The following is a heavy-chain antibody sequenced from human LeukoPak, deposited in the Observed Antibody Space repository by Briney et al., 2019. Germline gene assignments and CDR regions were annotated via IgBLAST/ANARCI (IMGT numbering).Heavy chain of an antibody. V-gene: IGHV1-69*04. CDR3: ARDGDGGNSDY. Sequence: SVKVSCKASGGTFSSYAISWVRQAPGQGLEWMGRINPILGIANYAQKFQGRVTITADKSTSTAYMELSSLRSEDTAVYYCARDGDGGNSDYWGQGTLVTVSS. J-gene: IGHJ4*02. CDR2: INPILGIA. CDR1: GGTFSSYA. D-gene: IGHD4-23*01.